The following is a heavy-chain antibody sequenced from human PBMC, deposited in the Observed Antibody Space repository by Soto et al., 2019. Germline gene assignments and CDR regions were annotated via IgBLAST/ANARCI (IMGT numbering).Heavy chain of an antibody. D-gene: IGHD3-3*01. CDR1: GFSLSTSGVG. CDR2: IYWDDDK. CDR3: AHSSYENWFDP. Sequence: QITLKESGPTLVKPTQTITLTCTFSGFSLSTSGVGVGWIRQPPGKALEWLALIYWDDDKRYSPSLKSRLTITKDTSKNQVVLSMTNMDPVDTGTYHCAHSSYENWFDPWGQGTLVTVSS. V-gene: IGHV2-5*02. J-gene: IGHJ5*02.